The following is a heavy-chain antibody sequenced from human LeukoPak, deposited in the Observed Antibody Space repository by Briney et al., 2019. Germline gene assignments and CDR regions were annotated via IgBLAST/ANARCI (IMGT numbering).Heavy chain of an antibody. D-gene: IGHD3-22*01. CDR2: IRSKANSYAT. V-gene: IGHV3-73*01. CDR3: TRQNYDSSGYYSYYYYYGMDV. Sequence: GGSLRLSCAASGFTFSGSAMHWVRQASGKGLEWVGRIRSKANSYATAYAASVKGRFTISRDDSKNTAYLQMNSLKPEDTAVYYCTRQNYDSSGYYSYYYYYGMDVWGRGTTVTVSS. J-gene: IGHJ6*02. CDR1: GFTFSGSA.